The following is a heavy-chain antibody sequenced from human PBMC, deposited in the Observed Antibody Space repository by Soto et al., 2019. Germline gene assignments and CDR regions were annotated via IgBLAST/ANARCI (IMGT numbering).Heavy chain of an antibody. CDR2: INHSGST. D-gene: IGHD3-3*01. Sequence: PSETLSLTCAVYGGSFIGYYWSWIRQPPGKGLEWIGEINHSGSTNYNPSLKSRVTISVDTSKNQFSLKLSSVTAADTAVYYCARMYYDFWSGYDPLSPGFDYWGQGTLVPVSS. J-gene: IGHJ4*02. CDR3: ARMYYDFWSGYDPLSPGFDY. CDR1: GGSFIGYY. V-gene: IGHV4-34*01.